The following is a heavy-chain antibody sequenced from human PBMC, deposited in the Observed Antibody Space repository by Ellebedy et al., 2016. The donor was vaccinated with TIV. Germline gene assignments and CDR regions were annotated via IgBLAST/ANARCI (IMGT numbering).Heavy chain of an antibody. D-gene: IGHD4-17*01. J-gene: IGHJ3*02. Sequence: GGSLRLSCAASRFSFSNYWMSWVRQPPGKGLEWVANMNQDGSDKYYVDSVKGRFTISRDKAKNLLYLQMNGLRAEDTAVYYCATDGSYGDYLSPAHASVMWGQGTLVSVSS. V-gene: IGHV3-7*01. CDR2: MNQDGSDK. CDR3: ATDGSYGDYLSPAHASVM. CDR1: RFSFSNYW.